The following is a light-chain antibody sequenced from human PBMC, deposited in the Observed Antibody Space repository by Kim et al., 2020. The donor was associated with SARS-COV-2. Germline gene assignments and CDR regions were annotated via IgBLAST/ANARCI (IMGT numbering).Light chain of an antibody. J-gene: IGKJ3*01. CDR1: QTVGSH. CDR2: GAS. V-gene: IGKV1-39*01. Sequence: DIQMTQSPLSLSASVGDTVTITCRASQTVGSHLNWFQHKPGKVPKLLIFGASNLQRGAPSRFSASGSGTDFTLTISSLQPEDFVTYYCQQTYSIPPFGPGTKVDI. CDR3: QQTYSIPP.